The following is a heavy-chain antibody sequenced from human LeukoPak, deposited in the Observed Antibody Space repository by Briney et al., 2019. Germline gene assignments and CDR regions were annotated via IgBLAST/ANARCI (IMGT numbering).Heavy chain of an antibody. J-gene: IGHJ4*02. CDR1: GFTFSSYE. V-gene: IGHV3-48*03. CDR3: ARDAYGSGREWDY. CDR2: ISSTGSTT. Sequence: GGSLRLSCTASGFTFSSYEMNWVRQAPGKGLVWVSYISSTGSTTYYADSVKGRFTISRDNAKNSLNLQMTSLRADDTAVYYCARDAYGSGREWDYWGQGTLVTVSS. D-gene: IGHD3-10*01.